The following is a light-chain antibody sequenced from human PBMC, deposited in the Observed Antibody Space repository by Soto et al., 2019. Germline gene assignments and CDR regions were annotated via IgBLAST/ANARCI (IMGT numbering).Light chain of an antibody. CDR2: KAS. J-gene: IGKJ1*01. V-gene: IGKV1-5*03. Sequence: DIQMTQYPSTLSGSVGDRVTMTCRASQTISSWLAWYQQKPGKAPKLLIYKASTLKSGVPSRFSGSGSGTEFTLTISSLQPDDVATYYCQHYNSYSEALGQGTKVDIK. CDR1: QTISSW. CDR3: QHYNSYSEA.